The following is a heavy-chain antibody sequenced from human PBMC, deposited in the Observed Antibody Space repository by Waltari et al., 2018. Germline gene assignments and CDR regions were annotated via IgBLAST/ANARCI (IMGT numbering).Heavy chain of an antibody. CDR2: INTNTGNP. CDR1: GYTLTSYA. CDR3: ARAIRSSSSHARWFDP. V-gene: IGHV7-4-1*02. D-gene: IGHD6-6*01. J-gene: IGHJ5*02. Sequence: QVQLVHSGSELKKPGASVQVSCKASGYTLTSYAMNWVRQAPGQGLEWMGWINTNTGNPSYAQGFTGRFVFSLDTSVSTAYLQISSLKAEDTAVYYCARAIRSSSSHARWFDPWGQGTLVTVSS.